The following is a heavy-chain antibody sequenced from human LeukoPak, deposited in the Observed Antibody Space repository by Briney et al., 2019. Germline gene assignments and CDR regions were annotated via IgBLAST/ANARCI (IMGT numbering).Heavy chain of an antibody. V-gene: IGHV3-20*04. J-gene: IGHJ3*02. CDR1: GFTFDDYG. Sequence: GGSLRLSCAASGFTFDDYGMSWVCQAPGKGLEWVSGINWNGGTTSYADSVKGRFTISRDNAKNSLYLQMNGLRAEDTALYYCARVRVVWDLDDAFDIWGQGTMVTVSS. CDR2: INWNGGTT. CDR3: ARVRVVWDLDDAFDI. D-gene: IGHD1-26*01.